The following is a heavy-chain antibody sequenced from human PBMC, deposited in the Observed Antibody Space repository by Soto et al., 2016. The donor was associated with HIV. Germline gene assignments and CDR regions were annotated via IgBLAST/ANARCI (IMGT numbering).Heavy chain of an antibody. CDR3: AKDFWQLVEGLDY. Sequence: EVQLLESGGGLVQPGGSLRLSCAASGFTFSSYAMSWVRQAPGKGLEWVSAISGSGGSTYYADSVKGRFTTSRDNSKNTLYLQMNSLRAEDTAVYYCAKDFWQLVEGLDYWGQGTLVTVSS. CDR2: ISGSGGST. CDR1: GFTFSSYA. D-gene: IGHD6-6*01. V-gene: IGHV3-23*01. J-gene: IGHJ4*02.